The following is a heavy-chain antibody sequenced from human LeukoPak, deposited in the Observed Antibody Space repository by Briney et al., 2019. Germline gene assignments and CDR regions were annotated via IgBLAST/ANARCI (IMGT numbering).Heavy chain of an antibody. CDR3: AKDAYSGSWSFDY. J-gene: IGHJ4*02. CDR2: ISYDGSNK. CDR1: GFTFSSYG. D-gene: IGHD6-13*01. Sequence: GGSLRLSCAASGFTFSSYGMHWVRQAPGKGLEWVAVISYDGSNKYYADSVKGRFTISRDNSKNTLYLQMNSLRAEDTAVYYCAKDAYSGSWSFDYWGQGTLVTVSS. V-gene: IGHV3-30*18.